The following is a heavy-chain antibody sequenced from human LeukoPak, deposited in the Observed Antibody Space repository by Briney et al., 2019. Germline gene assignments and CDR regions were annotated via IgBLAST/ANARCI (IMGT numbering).Heavy chain of an antibody. CDR3: ARDHSGTQDY. Sequence: GGSLRLSCAASGFTFSSYWMQWVRQAPGKGLVWVSRINSDGSSTNYADSVKGRFTIFRDNRRNTLYLQMNSLRAEDTAVYSCARDHSGTQDYWGQGTLVTVSS. V-gene: IGHV3-74*01. CDR2: INSDGSST. D-gene: IGHD1-1*01. CDR1: GFTFSSYW. J-gene: IGHJ4*02.